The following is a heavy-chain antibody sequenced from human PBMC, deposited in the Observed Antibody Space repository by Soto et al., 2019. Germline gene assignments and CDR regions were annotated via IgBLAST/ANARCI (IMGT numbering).Heavy chain of an antibody. CDR3: ASGLPYFDTGGPWSFDY. CDR2: IFPIFGTS. J-gene: IGHJ4*02. V-gene: IGHV1-69*06. CDR1: GGTFSGHA. D-gene: IGHD3-22*01. Sequence: QVQLVQSGAEVRKPRSSVKVSCKSSGGTFSGHALSWVRQAPGQGLEWMGGIFPIFGTSNYAQKFQGRVTITADTSTRAAYVEPTSLRAEDTAVYYCASGLPYFDTGGPWSFDYWGQGSLVTVSS.